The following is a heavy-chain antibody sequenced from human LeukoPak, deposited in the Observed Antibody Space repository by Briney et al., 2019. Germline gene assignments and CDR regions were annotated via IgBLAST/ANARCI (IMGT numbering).Heavy chain of an antibody. CDR3: ARDGIEYSSKRGDYSGMDV. D-gene: IGHD6-13*01. CDR1: GGSISSSSYY. V-gene: IGHV4-39*07. CDR2: IYYSGST. Sequence: SETLSLTCTVSGGSISSSSYYWGWIRQPPGKGLEWIGSIYYSGSTYYNPSLKSRVTISVDTSKNQFSLKLSSVTAADTAVYYCARDGIEYSSKRGDYSGMDVWGQGTTVTVSS. J-gene: IGHJ6*02.